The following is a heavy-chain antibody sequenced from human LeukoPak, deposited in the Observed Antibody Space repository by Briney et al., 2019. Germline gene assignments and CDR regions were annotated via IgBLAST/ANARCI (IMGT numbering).Heavy chain of an antibody. CDR3: ARDMGDCIGSSGGSCYPEY. J-gene: IGHJ4*02. CDR1: GDSITSDKW. Sequence: SETLSLTCAVSGDSITSDKWWTWVRQPPGKGLEWIGEIHHSKSSNYYPSLKSRVTISVDKSKNQFSLKLRSVTAADTAVYYCARDMGDCIGSSGGSCYPEYWGQGTLVTVSS. V-gene: IGHV4-4*02. CDR2: IHHSKSS. D-gene: IGHD2-15*01.